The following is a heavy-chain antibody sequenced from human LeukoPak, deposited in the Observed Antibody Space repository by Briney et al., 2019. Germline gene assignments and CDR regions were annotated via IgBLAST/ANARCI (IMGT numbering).Heavy chain of an antibody. J-gene: IGHJ6*03. D-gene: IGHD2-2*01. Sequence: GGSLRLSCAASGFTFSSYGMHWVRQAPGKGLEWVAFIRYDGSNKYYADSVKGRFTISRDNSKNTLYLQMNSLRAEDTAVYYCAKDNPPIYCSSTSCYYPYYMDVWGKGTTVTISS. CDR3: AKDNPPIYCSSTSCYYPYYMDV. V-gene: IGHV3-30*02. CDR2: IRYDGSNK. CDR1: GFTFSSYG.